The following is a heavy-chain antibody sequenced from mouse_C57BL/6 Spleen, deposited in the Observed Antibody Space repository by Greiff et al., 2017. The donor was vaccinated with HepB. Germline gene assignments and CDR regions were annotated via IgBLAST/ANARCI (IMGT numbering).Heavy chain of an antibody. J-gene: IGHJ3*01. CDR2: IDPSDSYT. V-gene: IGHV1-50*01. CDR1: GYTFTSYW. D-gene: IGHD2-5*01. CDR3: ARWAYYSNYESAY. Sequence: QVQLQQPGAELVKPGASVKLSCKASGYTFTSYWMQWVKQRPGQGLEWIGEIDPSDSYTNYNQKFKGKATLTVDTSSSTAYMQLSSLTSEDAAVYYCARWAYYSNYESAYWGQGTLVTVSA.